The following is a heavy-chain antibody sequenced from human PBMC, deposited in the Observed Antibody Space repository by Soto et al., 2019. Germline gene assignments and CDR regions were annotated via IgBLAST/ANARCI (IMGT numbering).Heavy chain of an antibody. V-gene: IGHV4-34*01. D-gene: IGHD5-12*01. CDR2: IKDGGVT. CDR1: GGSLTGYY. Sequence: QVHLQQWGAGLLKPSETLSLTCAVNGGSLTGYYWSWIRQPPGKGLEWIGEIKDGGVTNYSPSLKGRVATSAGTSKNQCSLKLNSVTAAEPAVSYCARGQEGIVATHWDQGTLVMVSS. CDR3: ARGQEGIVATH. J-gene: IGHJ4*02.